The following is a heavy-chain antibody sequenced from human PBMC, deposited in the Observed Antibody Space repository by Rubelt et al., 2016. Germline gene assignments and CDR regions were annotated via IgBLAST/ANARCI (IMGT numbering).Heavy chain of an antibody. D-gene: IGHD2-2*01. CDR1: GYTFTSYG. V-gene: IGHV1-18*01. CDR2: ISAYNGNT. Sequence: QVQLVQSGAEVKKPGASVKVSCKASGYTFTSYGISWVRQAPGQGLEWMGWISAYNGNTNYAQKLQGRVTMTTDTSTSTAYMELRSRRSDDTAMYFCARGYCSSANCLFNWFDPWGQGTLVTVSS. CDR3: ARGYCSSANCLFNWFDP. J-gene: IGHJ5*02.